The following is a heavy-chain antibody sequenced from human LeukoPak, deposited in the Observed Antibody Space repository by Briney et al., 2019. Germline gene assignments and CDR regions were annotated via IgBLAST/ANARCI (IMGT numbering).Heavy chain of an antibody. D-gene: IGHD2-2*01. J-gene: IGHJ5*02. V-gene: IGHV1-18*01. CDR2: ISADSGNT. Sequence: ASVKVSFKASGYSFFIFGMSWVRQAPGQGGEWMGWISADSGNTNYAQKLQGRVTITTDTSTSTAYLELASLRSDDTAVHYCARVGVVVPAAWFDPWGQGTLVTVSS. CDR3: ARVGVVVPAAWFDP. CDR1: GYSFFIFG.